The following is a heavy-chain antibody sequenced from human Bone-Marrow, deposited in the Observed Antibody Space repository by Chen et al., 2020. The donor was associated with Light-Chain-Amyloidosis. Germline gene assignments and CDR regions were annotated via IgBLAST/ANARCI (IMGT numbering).Heavy chain of an antibody. J-gene: IGHJ4*02. CDR2: IYPDDSDA. D-gene: IGHD5-12*01. V-gene: IGHV5-51*01. Sequence: GYTFPNYWIGWVRQMPGKGLEWMGVIYPDDSDARYSPAFEGQVNISADKSIPPAYLQWRILKASAPAMYYCARRRDGYNFDYWGQGTLVTVSS. CDR3: ARRRDGYNFDY. CDR1: GYTFPNYW.